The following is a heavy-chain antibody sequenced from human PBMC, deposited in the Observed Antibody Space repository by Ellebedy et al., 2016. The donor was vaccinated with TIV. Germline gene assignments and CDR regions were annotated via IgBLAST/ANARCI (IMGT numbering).Heavy chain of an antibody. CDR2: IYYTGST. CDR1: GVSITSHY. V-gene: IGHV4-59*11. J-gene: IGHJ4*02. Sequence: SETLSLXXTVSGVSITSHYWSWIRQPPGKGLEWVGYIYYTGSTNYNPSLKSRVTISLDTSKNQFSLRLSSVTAADTAVYYCARDSNGGQPWGQGTLVTVSS. CDR3: ARDSNGGQP. D-gene: IGHD3-10*01.